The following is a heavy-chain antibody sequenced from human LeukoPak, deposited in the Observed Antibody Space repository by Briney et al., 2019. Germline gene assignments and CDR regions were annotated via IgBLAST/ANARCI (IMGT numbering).Heavy chain of an antibody. J-gene: IGHJ4*02. CDR1: GYTFTSYY. Sequence: ASVKVSCKASGYTFTSYYMHWVRQAPGQGLEWMGIINPSGGSTSYAQKFQGGVTMTRDTSTNTVYMELSSLRSEDTAVYFCARATLSDYYFNYWGQGTLVTVSS. V-gene: IGHV1-46*01. CDR3: ARATLSDYYFNY. CDR2: INPSGGST.